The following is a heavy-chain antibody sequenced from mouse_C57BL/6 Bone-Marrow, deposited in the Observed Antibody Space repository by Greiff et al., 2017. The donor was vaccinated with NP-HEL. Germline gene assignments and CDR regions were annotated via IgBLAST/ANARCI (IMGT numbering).Heavy chain of an antibody. CDR2: IYPGDGDT. Sequence: QVQLQQSGPELVKPGASVKISCKASGYAFSSSWMNWVKQRPGKGLEWIGRIYPGDGDTNYNGKFKGKATLTADKSSSTAYMQLSSLTSEDSAVYFCARWGDERRFAYWGTGTTVTVSS. J-gene: IGHJ1*03. CDR1: GYAFSSSW. D-gene: IGHD3-3*01. V-gene: IGHV1-82*01. CDR3: ARWGDERRFAY.